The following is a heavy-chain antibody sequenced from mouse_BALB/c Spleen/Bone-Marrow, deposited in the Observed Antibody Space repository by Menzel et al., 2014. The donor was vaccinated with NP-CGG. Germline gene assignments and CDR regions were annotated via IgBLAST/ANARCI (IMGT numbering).Heavy chain of an antibody. J-gene: IGHJ2*01. V-gene: IGHV1-67*01. CDR1: GYTFTGYA. CDR3: VSTAGTQYDYFAY. CDR2: ISSYPGNT. Sequence: QVQLQQSGPELVRPGVPVKISCKGFGYTFTGYAIHWVKPSHAKTLEWIGVISSYPGNTNYNQKFKGRATMTVDKSSSTAYMELARLTSEDSAIYYCVSTAGTQYDYFAYWGQGTTLTVSS. D-gene: IGHD1-2*01.